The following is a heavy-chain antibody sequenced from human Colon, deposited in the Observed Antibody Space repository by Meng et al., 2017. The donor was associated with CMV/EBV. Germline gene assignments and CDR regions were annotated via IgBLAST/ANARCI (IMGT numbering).Heavy chain of an antibody. CDR2: INPNPGRT. CDR3: AKVYDRSGFLPWFDP. Sequence: SECPFTGYDMPGVRQAPGEGLQWVGQINPNPGRTNYAQRFRSRSSMTTETSITTAFMELSWLRSDDTAVYYCAKVYDRSGFLPWFDPWGQGTLVTVSS. D-gene: IGHD3-22*01. V-gene: IGHV1-2*06. CDR1: ECPFTGYD. J-gene: IGHJ5*02.